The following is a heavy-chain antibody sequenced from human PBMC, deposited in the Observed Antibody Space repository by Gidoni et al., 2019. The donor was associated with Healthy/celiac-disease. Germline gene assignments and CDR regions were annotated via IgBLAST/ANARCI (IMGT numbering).Heavy chain of an antibody. D-gene: IGHD1-26*01. CDR3: ARGAGTPSNDIDY. CDR2: IYYSGST. Sequence: QVQLQESGPGLVKPSETLSLTCTVSGGSISSYYWSWIRQPPGKGLEWIGYIYYSGSTNYNPSLKSRVTISVDTSKNQFSLKLSSVTAADTAVYYCARGAGTPSNDIDYWGQGTLVTVSS. V-gene: IGHV4-59*01. J-gene: IGHJ4*02. CDR1: GGSISSYY.